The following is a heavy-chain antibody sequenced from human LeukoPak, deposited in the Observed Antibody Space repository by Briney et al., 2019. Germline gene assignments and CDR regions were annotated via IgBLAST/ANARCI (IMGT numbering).Heavy chain of an antibody. V-gene: IGHV3-30*18. CDR2: ISYDGSNK. J-gene: IGHJ3*02. Sequence: PGGSLRLSCAASGFTFSSYGMHWVRQAPGKGLEWVAVISYDGSNKYYADSVKGRFTISRDNSKNTLYLQMNSLRAEDTAVYYCAKLAYCGGDCLHAFDIWGQGTMVAVSS. CDR1: GFTFSSYG. CDR3: AKLAYCGGDCLHAFDI. D-gene: IGHD2-21*02.